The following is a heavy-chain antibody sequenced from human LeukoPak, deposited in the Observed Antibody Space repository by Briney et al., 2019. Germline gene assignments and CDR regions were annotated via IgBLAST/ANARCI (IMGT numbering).Heavy chain of an antibody. J-gene: IGHJ5*02. Sequence: MSSETLSLTCTVSGGSISSSSYYWSWIRQPPGKGLEWIGEINHSGSTNYNPSLKSRVTISVDTSKNQFSLRLSSVTAADTAVYYCARGRGEGRGISMVRGVRAPSYNWFDPWGHGTLVTVSS. CDR3: ARGRGEGRGISMVRGVRAPSYNWFDP. D-gene: IGHD3-10*01. CDR2: INHSGST. CDR1: GGSISSSSYY. V-gene: IGHV4-39*07.